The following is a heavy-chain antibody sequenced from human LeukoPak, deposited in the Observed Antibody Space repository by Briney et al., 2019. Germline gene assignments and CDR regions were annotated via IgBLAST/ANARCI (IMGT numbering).Heavy chain of an antibody. CDR1: GGTFSSYA. J-gene: IGHJ3*02. CDR2: IIPIFGTA. D-gene: IGHD2-15*01. CDR3: ASTVVAAPDAFDI. V-gene: IGHV1-69*05. Sequence: SVKVSCKASGGTFSSYAISWVRQASGQGLEWMGRIIPIFGTANYAQKFQGRVTITTDESTSTAYMELSSLRSEDTAVYYCASTVVAAPDAFDIWGQGTMVTVSS.